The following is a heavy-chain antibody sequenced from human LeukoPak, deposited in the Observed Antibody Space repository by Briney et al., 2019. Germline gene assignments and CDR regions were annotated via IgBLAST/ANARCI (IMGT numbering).Heavy chain of an antibody. V-gene: IGHV4-34*01. J-gene: IGHJ3*02. Sequence: PSETLSLTCAVYGGSLSGYYWSWIRQPPGKGLEWIGEINHSGSTTYNPSLKSRVTISVDTSKNQFSLKLSPVTVADTAVYYCARGLDAFDIWGQGTMVTVSS. CDR3: ARGLDAFDI. CDR2: INHSGST. CDR1: GGSLSGYY.